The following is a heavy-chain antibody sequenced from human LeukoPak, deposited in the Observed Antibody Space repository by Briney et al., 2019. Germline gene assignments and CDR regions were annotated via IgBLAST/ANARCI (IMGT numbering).Heavy chain of an antibody. CDR3: AELGITMIGGV. CDR1: GFIFSSYW. CDR2: IKEDGSEK. Sequence: GGSLRLSCTASGFIFSSYWMTRVRQAPGKGLEWLANIKEDGSEKKYVDSVKGRFTISRDNAKNSLYLQMNSLRAEDTAVYYCAELGITMIGGVWGKGTTVTISS. V-gene: IGHV3-7*01. J-gene: IGHJ6*04. D-gene: IGHD3-10*02.